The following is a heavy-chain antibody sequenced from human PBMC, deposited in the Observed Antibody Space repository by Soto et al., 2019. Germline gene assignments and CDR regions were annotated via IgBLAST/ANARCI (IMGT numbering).Heavy chain of an antibody. CDR1: GGSLSRYY. CDR2: IYYSGST. Sequence: TKPLTSPVSGGSLSRYYWSWIRQPPGKGLEWIGYIYYSGSTNYNPSLKSRVTISVDTSKNQFSLKLSSVTVADTAVYYCASGYSDWQDWGQGTLGT. V-gene: IGHV4-59*01. CDR3: ASGYSDWQD. J-gene: IGHJ4*02. D-gene: IGHD5-18*01.